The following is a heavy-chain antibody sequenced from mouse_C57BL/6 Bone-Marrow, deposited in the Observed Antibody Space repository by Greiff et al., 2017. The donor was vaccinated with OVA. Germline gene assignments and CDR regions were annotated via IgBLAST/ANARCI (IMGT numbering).Heavy chain of an antibody. V-gene: IGHV1-19*01. D-gene: IGHD1-1*01. J-gene: IGHJ3*01. CDR3: ASDGSRETWFAY. CDR2: INPYNGGP. CDR1: GYTFTDYY. Sequence: VQLQQSGPVLVKPGASVKMSCKASGYTFTDYYMNWVKQSHGKSLEWIGVINPYNGGPSYNQKFKGKATLTVDKSSSTAYMELNSLTSEDSAVYYCASDGSRETWFAYWGQGTLVTVSA.